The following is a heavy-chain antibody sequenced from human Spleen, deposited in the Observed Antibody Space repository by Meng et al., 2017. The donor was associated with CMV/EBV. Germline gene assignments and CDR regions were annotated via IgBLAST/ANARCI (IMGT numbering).Heavy chain of an antibody. CDR3: VKGRAVSIGTKWGYYFDY. D-gene: IGHD1-1*01. J-gene: IGHJ4*02. V-gene: IGHV3-30*02. CDR1: GFTFSGYG. CDR2: VRHDGGRK. Sequence: GESLKISCVASGFTFSGYGMHWVRQAPGKGLEWVTFVRHDGGRKDYADSVKGRFTISRDNSKNTLSLQMNSLKAEDTAMYFCVKGRAVSIGTKWGYYFDYWGQGALVTVSS.